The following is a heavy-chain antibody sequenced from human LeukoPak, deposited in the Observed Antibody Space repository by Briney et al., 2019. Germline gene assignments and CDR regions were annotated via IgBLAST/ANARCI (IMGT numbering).Heavy chain of an antibody. CDR1: GGSISSGGYY. CDR3: ARALRLGELSLPPFDY. J-gene: IGHJ4*02. Sequence: PSETLSLTCTVSGGSISSGGYYWSWIRQHPGKGLEWIGYINYSGSTYYNPSLKSRVTISVDTSKNQFSLKLSSVTAADTAVYYCARALRLGELSLPPFDYWGQGTLVTVSS. V-gene: IGHV4-31*03. CDR2: INYSGST. D-gene: IGHD3-16*02.